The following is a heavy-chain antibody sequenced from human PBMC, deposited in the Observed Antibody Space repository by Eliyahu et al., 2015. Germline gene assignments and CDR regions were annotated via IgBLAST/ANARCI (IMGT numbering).Heavy chain of an antibody. D-gene: IGHD6-13*01. V-gene: IGHV1-18*01. Sequence: QVQLVQSGAEVKKPGASVKVSCKASGYTFTSXXXSWGRQAPGQGLEWMGWISAYNGNTNYAQKLQGRVTMTTDTSTSTAYMELRSLRSDDTAVYYCARDHNIWEIAASPLYYYGMDVWGQGTTVTVSS. CDR2: ISAYNGNT. CDR1: GYTFTSXX. CDR3: ARDHNIWEIAASPLYYYGMDV. J-gene: IGHJ6*02.